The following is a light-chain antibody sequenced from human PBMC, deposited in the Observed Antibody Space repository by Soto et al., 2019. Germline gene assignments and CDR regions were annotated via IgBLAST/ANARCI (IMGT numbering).Light chain of an antibody. CDR1: SGHSSYI. CDR2: LEGSGSY. CDR3: ETWYSNTQNWV. Sequence: QSVLTQSSSASASLGSSVKLTCTLSSGHSSYIIAWHQQQPGKAPRYLMKLEGSGSYNKGSGVPDRFSGSSSGADRYLTISNLQFEDESDYYCETWYSNTQNWVFGGGTKLTVL. V-gene: IGLV4-60*02. J-gene: IGLJ3*02.